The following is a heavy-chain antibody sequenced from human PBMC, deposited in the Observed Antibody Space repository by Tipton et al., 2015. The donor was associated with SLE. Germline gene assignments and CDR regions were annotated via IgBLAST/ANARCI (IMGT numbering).Heavy chain of an antibody. CDR2: FYSSGST. CDR3: ARGRDWFDP. J-gene: IGHJ5*02. V-gene: IGHV4-59*08. Sequence: TLSLTCTLSGGSIGSHYWSWIRQPPGKGLEWIGYFYSSGSTNYNPSLKSRVTISVDTSKNQFSLKLTSVTAADTAVYFCARGRDWFDPWGQGTLVTVSS. CDR1: GGSIGSHY.